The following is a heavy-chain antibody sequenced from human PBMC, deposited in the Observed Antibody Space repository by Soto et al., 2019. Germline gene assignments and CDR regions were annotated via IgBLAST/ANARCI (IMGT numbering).Heavy chain of an antibody. CDR2: LHYTGRT. V-gene: IGHV4-30-2*01. D-gene: IGHD1-20*01. CDR3: ARVEITGNNCFDP. Sequence: PSETLCFTWVFSDGSINSDGHSWSWIRQPPGKGLEWIGYLHYTGRTYYTPSLKSRVTLSVDTSKNQFSLNLTSVTAADTAVYHCARVEITGNNCFDPWGQGTLVTVSS. CDR1: DGSINSDGHS. J-gene: IGHJ5*02.